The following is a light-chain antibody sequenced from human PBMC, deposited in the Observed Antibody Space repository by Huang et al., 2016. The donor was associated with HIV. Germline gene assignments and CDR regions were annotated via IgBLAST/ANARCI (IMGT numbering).Light chain of an antibody. CDR3: QQYYNNPPWT. V-gene: IGKV1-NL1*01. J-gene: IGKJ1*01. CDR2: AAS. Sequence: DIQMTQSPSSLSASVGDRVTITGRASQGISTSGAWYQQRPGKAPTLLLYAASRLETGAPSRFSGSRSGTEYTLTISSLQPEDLATYYCQQYYNNPPWTFGQGTKVEIK. CDR1: QGISTS.